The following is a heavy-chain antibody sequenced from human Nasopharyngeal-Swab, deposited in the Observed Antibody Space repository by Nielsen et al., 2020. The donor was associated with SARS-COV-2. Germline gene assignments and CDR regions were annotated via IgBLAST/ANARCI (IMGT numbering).Heavy chain of an antibody. D-gene: IGHD6-19*01. J-gene: IGHJ4*02. CDR2: ISPNRCAT. CDR1: GYTFTRYS. V-gene: IGHV1-2*02. CDR3: ARDPGTSTIGWDFDL. Sequence: ASVKDTCKASGYTFTRYSLHWVQQAPGQGLEWMGWISPNRCATKSAQKFQGRLSMTRDASVNTAYMELSSLSSDDTAVYYCARDPGTSTIGWDFDLWGQGTLVTVSS.